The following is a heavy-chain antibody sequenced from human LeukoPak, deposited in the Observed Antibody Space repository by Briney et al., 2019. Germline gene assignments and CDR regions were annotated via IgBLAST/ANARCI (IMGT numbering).Heavy chain of an antibody. CDR2: IYSGGST. J-gene: IGHJ3*02. CDR1: GGSISSSSYY. D-gene: IGHD2-8*01. V-gene: IGHV3-53*01. CDR3: ARDTGVMARGDAFDI. Sequence: PSETLSLTCTVSGGSISSSSYYWGWIRQPPGKGLEWVSVIYSGGSTYYADSVKGRFTISRDNSKNTLYLQMNSLRAEDTAVYYCARDTGVMARGDAFDIWGQGTMVTVSS.